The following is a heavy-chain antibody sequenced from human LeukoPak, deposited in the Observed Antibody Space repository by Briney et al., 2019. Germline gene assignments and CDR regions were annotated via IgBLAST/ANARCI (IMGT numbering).Heavy chain of an antibody. D-gene: IGHD1-26*01. CDR3: ARGVGATTFFDY. V-gene: IGHV4-34*01. Sequence: PSETLSLTCAVYGGSFSGHYWSWIRQPPGKGLEWIGEINHSGSTNYNPSLKSRVTISVDTSKNQFSLKLSSVTAADTAVYYCARGVGATTFFDYWGQGTLVTVSS. J-gene: IGHJ4*02. CDR2: INHSGST. CDR1: GGSFSGHY.